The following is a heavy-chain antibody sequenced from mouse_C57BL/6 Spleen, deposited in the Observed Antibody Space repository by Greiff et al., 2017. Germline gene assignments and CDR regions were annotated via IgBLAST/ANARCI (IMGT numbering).Heavy chain of an antibody. Sequence: QVQLQQSGAELVKPGASVKLSCKASGYTFTSYWMHWVKQRPGQGLEWIGMIHPNSGSTNYNEKFKSKATLTVDKSSSTAYMQLSSLTSEDSAVYYCARGGIYDGYFEDYWGQGTSVTVSS. CDR1: GYTFTSYW. CDR2: IHPNSGST. CDR3: ARGGIYDGYFEDY. J-gene: IGHJ4*01. D-gene: IGHD2-3*01. V-gene: IGHV1-64*01.